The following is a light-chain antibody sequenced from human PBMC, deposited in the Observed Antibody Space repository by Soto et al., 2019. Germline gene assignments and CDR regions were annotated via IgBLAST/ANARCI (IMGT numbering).Light chain of an antibody. CDR2: GAS. Sequence: EIVMTQSPATLSVSPGERSTLSCRASQGVSSNLAWYQQKPGQAPRLLIYGASTMATGIPARFSGSGSGTEFTLTISSLQYEDFAVYYCQQYNNWPPYTFGQGTKLEIK. CDR1: QGVSSN. V-gene: IGKV3-15*01. J-gene: IGKJ2*01. CDR3: QQYNNWPPYT.